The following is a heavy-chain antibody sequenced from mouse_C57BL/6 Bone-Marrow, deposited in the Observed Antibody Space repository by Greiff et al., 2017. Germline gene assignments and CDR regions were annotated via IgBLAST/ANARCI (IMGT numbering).Heavy chain of an antibody. D-gene: IGHD2-4*01. CDR1: GYTFTSYW. V-gene: IGHV1-69*01. CDR3: ARDYYDYEDWYFDV. CDR2: IDPSDSYT. Sequence: QVQLQQPGAELVMPGASVKLSCKASGYTFTSYWMHWVKQRPGQGLEWIGEIDPSDSYTNYNQKFKGKSTLTVDKSSSTAYMQLISLTSEDSAVYYCARDYYDYEDWYFDVWGTGTTVTVSS. J-gene: IGHJ1*03.